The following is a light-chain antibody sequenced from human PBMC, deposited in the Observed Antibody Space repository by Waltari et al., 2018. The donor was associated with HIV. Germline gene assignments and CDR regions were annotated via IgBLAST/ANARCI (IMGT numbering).Light chain of an antibody. Sequence: DIQMTQSPSTLSASVGDRVTITCRASQTISSWFAWYQQKPGKPPKLLIYKASSLESGVPSRFSGSGSGTEFTLTISSLQPDDFGTYYCQQYNSYSWTFGQGTKVEIK. J-gene: IGKJ1*01. CDR2: KAS. CDR3: QQYNSYSWT. CDR1: QTISSW. V-gene: IGKV1-5*03.